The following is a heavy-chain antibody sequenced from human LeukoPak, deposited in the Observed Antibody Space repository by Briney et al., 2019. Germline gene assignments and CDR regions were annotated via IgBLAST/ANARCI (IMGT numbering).Heavy chain of an antibody. D-gene: IGHD2-2*01. Sequence: PGGSLRLSCAASGFTFSDYYMSWIRQAPGKGLEWVSYISSSGSTIYYADSVKGRFTISRDNSKNTLYLQMNSLRAEDTAVYYCANAITRYYCYYMDVWGKGTTVTVSS. V-gene: IGHV3-11*01. CDR1: GFTFSDYY. J-gene: IGHJ6*03. CDR2: ISSSGSTI. CDR3: ANAITRYYCYYMDV.